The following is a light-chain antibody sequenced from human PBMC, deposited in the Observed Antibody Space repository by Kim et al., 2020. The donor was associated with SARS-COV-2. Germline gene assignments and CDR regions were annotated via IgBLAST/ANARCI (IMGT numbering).Light chain of an antibody. CDR1: RSAVGCYNY. V-gene: IGLV2-11*01. CDR2: DVS. Sequence: GPSLTISCTGTRSAVGCYNYVSWYQQHPGKAPTLMIYDVSKRPSGVPDRFSGSKSGNTASLTISGLQAEDEADYYCCSYAGSYTWVFGGGTQLTVL. J-gene: IGLJ3*02. CDR3: CSYAGSYTWV.